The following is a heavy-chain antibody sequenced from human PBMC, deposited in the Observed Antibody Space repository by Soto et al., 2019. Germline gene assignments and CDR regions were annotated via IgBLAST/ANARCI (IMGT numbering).Heavy chain of an antibody. J-gene: IGHJ2*01. V-gene: IGHV1-3*01. CDR2: INAGNGNT. CDR1: GYTFTSYA. D-gene: IGHD1-26*01. Sequence: QVQLVQSGAEVKKPGASVKVSCKASGYTFTSYAMHWVRQAPGQRLEWMGWINAGNGNTKYSQKFQGRVTITRDTSASTAYMELSSLRSEDTAVYYCAGGGSLYWYFDLWGRGTRVTVSS. CDR3: AGGGSLYWYFDL.